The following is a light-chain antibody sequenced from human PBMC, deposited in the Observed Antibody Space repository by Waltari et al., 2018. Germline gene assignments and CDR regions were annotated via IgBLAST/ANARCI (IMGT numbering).Light chain of an antibody. Sequence: QSAPTQPPSVSGSPGQSVTISCTGTSPDVGGYNYVSWYQQHPGKAPKLMIFGVGNRPSGVSDRFSGSRSGNTASLTISGLQPEDEADYYCCSYTTSSTWVFGGGTRLTVL. J-gene: IGLJ2*01. CDR3: CSYTTSSTWV. V-gene: IGLV2-14*01. CDR1: SPDVGGYNY. CDR2: GVG.